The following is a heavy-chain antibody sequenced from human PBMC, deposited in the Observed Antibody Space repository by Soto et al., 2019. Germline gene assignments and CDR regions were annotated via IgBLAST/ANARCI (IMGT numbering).Heavy chain of an antibody. V-gene: IGHV4-39*01. CDR2: IYYSGST. CDR1: GGSISSSSYY. D-gene: IGHD5-18*01. CDR3: ACIFSGGYGYGFYYYGMDG. J-gene: IGHJ6*02. Sequence: SETLSLTCTVSGGSISSSSYYWGWIRQPPGKGLEWIGSIYYSGSTYYNPSLKSRVTISVDTSKNQFSLKLSSVTAADTAVYYCACIFSGGYGYGFYYYGMDGWGQGNTVTVSS.